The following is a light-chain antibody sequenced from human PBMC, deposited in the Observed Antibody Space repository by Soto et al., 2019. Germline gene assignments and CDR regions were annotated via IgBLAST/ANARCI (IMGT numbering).Light chain of an antibody. CDR3: QQYNNWPPTT. J-gene: IGKJ5*01. Sequence: EIVMTQSPATLSVSRGDRATLSCRASQSVSNNLAWYQQKPGQAPRLLVYLASTRATGIPARFSGSGSGTEFTLTISSLQSEDFAIYYCQQYNNWPPTTFGQGTRLEIK. CDR1: QSVSNN. CDR2: LAS. V-gene: IGKV3D-15*01.